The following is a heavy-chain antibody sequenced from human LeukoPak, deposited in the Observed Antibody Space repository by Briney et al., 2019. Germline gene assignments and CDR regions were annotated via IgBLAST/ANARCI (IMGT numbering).Heavy chain of an antibody. D-gene: IGHD2-15*01. J-gene: IGHJ5*02. Sequence: PSETLSLTCTVSGGSISSGGYYWSWIRQHPGKGLEWIGYIYYSGSTYYNPSLKSRFTISIDTSKNQLSLKLSSVTAADTAVYYCAGGRAAYLLGWFDPWGQGTLVTVSS. CDR3: AGGRAAYLLGWFDP. V-gene: IGHV4-31*03. CDR2: IYYSGST. CDR1: GGSISSGGYY.